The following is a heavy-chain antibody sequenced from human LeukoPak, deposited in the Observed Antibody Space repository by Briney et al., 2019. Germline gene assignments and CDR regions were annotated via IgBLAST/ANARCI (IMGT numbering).Heavy chain of an antibody. CDR1: GYSFTSYW. CDR3: AGRGTGTTLAFDY. Sequence: GESLKISCKGSGYSFTSYWIGWVRQMPGKGLEWMGIIYPGDSDTRYGPSFQGQVTISADKSISTAYLQWSSLKASDTAIYYCAGRGTGTTLAFDYWGQGTLVTVSS. V-gene: IGHV5-51*01. J-gene: IGHJ4*02. D-gene: IGHD1-1*01. CDR2: IYPGDSDT.